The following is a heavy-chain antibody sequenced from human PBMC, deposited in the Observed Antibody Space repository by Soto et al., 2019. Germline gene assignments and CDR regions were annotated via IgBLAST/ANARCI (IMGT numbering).Heavy chain of an antibody. Sequence: PXETLSLTCTVSGGSISSYYWSWIRQPSGKGLEWIGRIYTSGSTDYNPSLKSRVTMSVDTSKNQFSLKLSSVTAADTAVYYCARAAVAARRRYDYYYYYGMDVWGQGTTVTVSS. V-gene: IGHV4-4*07. D-gene: IGHD6-6*01. CDR1: GGSISSYY. CDR2: IYTSGST. J-gene: IGHJ6*02. CDR3: ARAAVAARRRYDYYYYYGMDV.